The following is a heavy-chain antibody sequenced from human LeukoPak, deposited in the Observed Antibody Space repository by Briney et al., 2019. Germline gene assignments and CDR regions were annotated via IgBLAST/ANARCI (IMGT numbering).Heavy chain of an antibody. Sequence: GGSLRLSCAASGFTFSSYVMHWVRQAPGKGLEWVAVISYDGSNKYYADSVKGRFTISRDNSKNTLYLQMNSLRAEDTAVYYCARDLLDSSVDHWGQGTLVTVSS. CDR3: ARDLLDSSVDH. CDR2: ISYDGSNK. J-gene: IGHJ4*02. V-gene: IGHV3-30*04. CDR1: GFTFSSYV. D-gene: IGHD2-21*01.